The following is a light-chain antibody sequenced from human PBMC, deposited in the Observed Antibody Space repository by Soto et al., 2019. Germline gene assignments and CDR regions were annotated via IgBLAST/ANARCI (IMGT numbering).Light chain of an antibody. V-gene: IGLV3-21*04. CDR1: NIGSKS. CDR3: QVWDSSSEHRV. CDR2: YDT. J-gene: IGLJ2*01. Sequence: SYELTQPPSVSVAPGKTARITCGGNNIGSKSVHWYQQKPGQAPVLVISYDTDRPSGIPERFSGSNSGNTATLTISGVEAGDEADYYCQVWDSSSEHRVFGGGTKLTVL.